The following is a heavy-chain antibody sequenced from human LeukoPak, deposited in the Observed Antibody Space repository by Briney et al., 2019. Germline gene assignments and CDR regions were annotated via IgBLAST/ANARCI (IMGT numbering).Heavy chain of an antibody. CDR3: ARIADCSGGSCYSGRLDY. CDR2: IYYSGST. CDR1: GGSISSYY. J-gene: IGHJ4*02. D-gene: IGHD2-15*01. V-gene: IGHV4-59*01. Sequence: PSETLSLTCTVSGGSISSYYWSWIRQPPGKGLEWIGYIYYSGSTNYNPSLKSRVTISVDTSKNQFSLKLSFVTAADTAVYYCARIADCSGGSCYSGRLDYWGQGTLVTVSS.